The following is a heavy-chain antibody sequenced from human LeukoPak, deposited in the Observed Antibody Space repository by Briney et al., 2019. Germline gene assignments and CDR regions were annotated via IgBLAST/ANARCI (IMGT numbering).Heavy chain of an antibody. CDR1: GYTFTSYY. CDR2: INPSGGST. CDR3: ARSNPSSYRSRDGYNL. V-gene: IGHV1-46*01. D-gene: IGHD5-24*01. Sequence: ASVKVSCKAPGYTFTSYYMHWVRQAPGQGLEWMGIINPSGGSTSYAQKFQGRVTITADESTSTAYMELSSLRSEDTAVYYCARSNPSSYRSRDGYNLWGQGTMVTVSS. J-gene: IGHJ3*01.